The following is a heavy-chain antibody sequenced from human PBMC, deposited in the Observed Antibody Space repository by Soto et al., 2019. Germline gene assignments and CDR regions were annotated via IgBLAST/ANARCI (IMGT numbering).Heavy chain of an antibody. Sequence: EVQLLESGGGLVQPGGSLRLSCAASGFTFSSYAMRWVRQAPGKGLEWLSAISGSGSRTHYADSVKGRITIFRDNSKNTLYLQMNSLRAEDTAVYFCAKEYCSGGTCYDYFDYWGQGTLVTVSS. J-gene: IGHJ4*02. CDR1: GFTFSSYA. V-gene: IGHV3-23*01. CDR2: ISGSGSRT. D-gene: IGHD2-15*01. CDR3: AKEYCSGGTCYDYFDY.